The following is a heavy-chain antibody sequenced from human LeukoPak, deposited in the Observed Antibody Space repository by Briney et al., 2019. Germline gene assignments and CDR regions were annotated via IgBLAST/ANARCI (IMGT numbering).Heavy chain of an antibody. CDR1: GFTFSSYA. J-gene: IGHJ4*02. D-gene: IGHD2-8*01. CDR3: SKDTSIGRYGPNGVGSPFDY. V-gene: IGHV3-23*01. Sequence: GGSLTLSCAGSGFTFSSYAMSWVRQAPGKGLEWVAAISETGGTTYDADSVKGRFTISRDNSKSTLYLRMNSVRAEDTAVYYVSKDTSIGRYGPNGVGSPFDYGGQGTLLTVSS. CDR2: ISETGGTT.